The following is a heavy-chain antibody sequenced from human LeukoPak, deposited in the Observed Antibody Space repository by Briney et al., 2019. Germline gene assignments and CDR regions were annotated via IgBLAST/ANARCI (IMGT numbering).Heavy chain of an antibody. CDR3: ARRGYDYDSSGYYYAAHFDF. Sequence: SETLSLTCIVSGGSISSSTYHWGWIRQPPGKGLAWIGAIDYSGNTQYNPSLKSRVTISVDMSKNQFSLNLSSVTAADTAVYYCARRGYDYDSSGYYYAAHFDFWGQGTLVTVSS. CDR2: IDYSGNT. V-gene: IGHV4-39*01. CDR1: GGSISSSTYH. D-gene: IGHD3-22*01. J-gene: IGHJ4*02.